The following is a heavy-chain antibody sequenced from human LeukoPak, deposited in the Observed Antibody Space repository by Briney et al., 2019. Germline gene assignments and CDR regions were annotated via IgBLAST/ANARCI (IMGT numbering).Heavy chain of an antibody. J-gene: IGHJ4*02. CDR2: VSGSGGNT. CDR3: AKDPVEQQLVRDFDY. D-gene: IGHD6-13*01. V-gene: IGHV3-23*01. Sequence: GGSLRLSCAASGFSISSYAMSWVRQAPGKGLEWVSAVSGSGGNTYYADAVKGRFTISRDNSKNTLYLQMSSLRAEDTAVYYCAKDPVEQQLVRDFDYWGQGTLVTVSS. CDR1: GFSISSYA.